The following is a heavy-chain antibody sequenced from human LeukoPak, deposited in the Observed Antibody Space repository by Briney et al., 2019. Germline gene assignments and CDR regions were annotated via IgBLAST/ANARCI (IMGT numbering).Heavy chain of an antibody. CDR2: INPNSGGT. CDR1: GYTFTGYY. Sequence: ASEKVSCKASGYTFTGYYMHWVRQAPGQGLEWMGWINPNSGGTNYAQKFQGRVTMTRGTSISTAYMELSRLRSDDTAVYYRARIVLMVYAIDYYMDVWGKGTTVTVSS. V-gene: IGHV1-2*02. CDR3: ARIVLMVYAIDYYMDV. J-gene: IGHJ6*03. D-gene: IGHD2-8*01.